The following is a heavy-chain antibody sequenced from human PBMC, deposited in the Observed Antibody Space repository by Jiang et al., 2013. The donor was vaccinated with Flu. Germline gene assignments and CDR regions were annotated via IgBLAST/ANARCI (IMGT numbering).Heavy chain of an antibody. Sequence: GRIDPSDSYTNYSPSFQGHVTISADKSISTAYLQWSSLKASDTAMYYCAIDSSGYYPAKSAFDIWGQGTMVTVSS. V-gene: IGHV5-10-1*01. CDR2: IDPSDSYT. D-gene: IGHD3-22*01. CDR3: AIDSSGYYPAKSAFDI. J-gene: IGHJ3*02.